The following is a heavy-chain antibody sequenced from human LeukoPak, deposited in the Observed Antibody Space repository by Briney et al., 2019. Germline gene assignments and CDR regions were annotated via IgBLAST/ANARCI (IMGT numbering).Heavy chain of an antibody. CDR1: GFTFSSHG. Sequence: GSLRLSCAASGFTFSSHGMNWVRHAPGKRLEWVSGITGSGGNRYYADSVKGRFTISRDNSKNTLYLQMNSLRAEDTAVYYCAKDDNYIRFLSWGQGTLVTVSS. J-gene: IGHJ5*02. CDR2: ITGSGGNR. V-gene: IGHV3-23*01. CDR3: AKDDNYIRFLS. D-gene: IGHD3-16*01.